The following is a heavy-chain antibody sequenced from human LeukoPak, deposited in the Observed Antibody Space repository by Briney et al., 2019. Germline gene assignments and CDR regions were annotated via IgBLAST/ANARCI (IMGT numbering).Heavy chain of an antibody. V-gene: IGHV1-8*01. CDR3: ARGRLIDMVRGVIPFDY. CDR1: GYTFTSYD. Sequence: ASVKVSCKASGYTFTSYDINWVRQATGQGLEWMGWMNPNSGNTGYAQKFQGRVTMTRNTSISTAYMKLSSLRSEDTAVYYCARGRLIDMVRGVIPFDYWGQGTLVTVSS. CDR2: MNPNSGNT. D-gene: IGHD3-10*01. J-gene: IGHJ4*02.